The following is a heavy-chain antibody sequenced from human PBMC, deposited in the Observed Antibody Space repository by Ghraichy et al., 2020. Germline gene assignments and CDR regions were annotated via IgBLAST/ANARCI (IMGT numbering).Heavy chain of an antibody. D-gene: IGHD1-26*01. CDR2: ISSSSSYI. CDR3: ARNPGEWELLRPYYYGMDV. V-gene: IGHV3-21*01. Sequence: GGSLRLSCAASGFTFSSYSMNWVRQAPGKGLEWVSSISSSSSYIYYADSVKGRFTISRDNAKNSLYLQMNSLRAEDTAVYYCARNPGEWELLRPYYYGMDVWGQGTTVTVSS. J-gene: IGHJ6*02. CDR1: GFTFSSYS.